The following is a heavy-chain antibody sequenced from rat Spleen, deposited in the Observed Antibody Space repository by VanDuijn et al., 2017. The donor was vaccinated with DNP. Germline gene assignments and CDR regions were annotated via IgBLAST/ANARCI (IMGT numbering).Heavy chain of an antibody. D-gene: IGHD1-2*01. Sequence: VQVVESGGGMVQPKESLKISCAASGFNFSNTAMYWVRQAPGKGLEWVASIRTKPNNYATFYGDSVKGRFTISRDDSKSMVYLQMDNLKTEDTAMYYCTLAAISTLAFDYWGQGVMVTVSS. V-gene: IGHV10-5*01. CDR2: IRTKPNNYAT. J-gene: IGHJ2*01. CDR1: GFNFSNTA. CDR3: TLAAISTLAFDY.